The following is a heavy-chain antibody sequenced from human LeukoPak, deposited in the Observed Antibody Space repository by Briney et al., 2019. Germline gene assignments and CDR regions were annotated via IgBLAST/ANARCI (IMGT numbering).Heavy chain of an antibody. D-gene: IGHD5/OR15-5a*01. V-gene: IGHV3-53*01. CDR2: IYFGGTT. CDR1: GFTVSSNY. Sequence: QSGGSLRLSCAASGFTVSSNYMTWVRQAPGQGLEWVSVIYFGGTTYYADSVKGRFTISRDNSKNTVHLQMNSLRVEDTAVYYCARGDRVYVYWGQGTLVTVSS. J-gene: IGHJ4*02. CDR3: ARGDRVYVY.